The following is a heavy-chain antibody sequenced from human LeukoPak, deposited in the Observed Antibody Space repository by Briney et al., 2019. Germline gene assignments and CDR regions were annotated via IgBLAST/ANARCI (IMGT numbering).Heavy chain of an antibody. CDR3: ARCLFGSSWSRIDAFDI. CDR2: INHSGST. D-gene: IGHD6-13*01. Sequence: SETLSLTCAVYGGSFSGYYWSWIRQPPGKGLEWIGEINHSGSTNYNPSLKSRVTISVDTSKNQFSLKLSSVTAADTAVYYCARCLFGSSWSRIDAFDIWGQGTMVTVSS. J-gene: IGHJ3*02. CDR1: GGSFSGYY. V-gene: IGHV4-34*01.